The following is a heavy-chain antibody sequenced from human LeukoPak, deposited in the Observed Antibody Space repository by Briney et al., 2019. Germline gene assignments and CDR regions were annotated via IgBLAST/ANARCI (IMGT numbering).Heavy chain of an antibody. Sequence: PGGSLRLSCAASGFTFSSYSMNWVRQAPGKGLEWVSSISSSSSYIYYADSVKGRFTISRDNAKNSLYLQMNSLRAEDTAVYYCARDGAIFGVPTDYWGQGTLVTVSS. CDR1: GFTFSSYS. J-gene: IGHJ4*02. V-gene: IGHV3-21*01. CDR2: ISSSSSYI. CDR3: ARDGAIFGVPTDY. D-gene: IGHD3-3*01.